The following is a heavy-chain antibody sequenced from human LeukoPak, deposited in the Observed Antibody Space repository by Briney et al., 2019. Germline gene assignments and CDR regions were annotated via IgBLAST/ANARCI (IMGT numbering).Heavy chain of an antibody. CDR2: IYYSGST. CDR1: GDSISGSGYY. D-gene: IGHD2-2*01. CDR3: ARRPVVPAAIT. J-gene: IGHJ5*02. V-gene: IGHV4-39*01. Sequence: SETLSLTCTVSGDSISGSGYYWDWIRQPPGEGLQWIGSIYYSGSTYYNPSLKSRVTISVDTFKKQFSLKLSSVTAADTAVYYCARRPVVPAAITWGQGTLVTVSS.